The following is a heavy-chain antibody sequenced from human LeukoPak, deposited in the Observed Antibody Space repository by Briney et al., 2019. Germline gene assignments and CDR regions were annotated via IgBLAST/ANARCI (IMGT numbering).Heavy chain of an antibody. V-gene: IGHV3-7*01. D-gene: IGHD1-7*01. CDR2: IKQDGSEK. Sequence: PGGSLRLSCAASGFTFSSHWMSWVRQIPGKGLEWVANIKQDGSEKYYADALRGRFTISRDNTKNSLSLQMNSLIVEDTAVYYCARAGSNWNYVYWGQGTLVTVSS. CDR1: GFTFSSHW. CDR3: ARAGSNWNYVY. J-gene: IGHJ4*02.